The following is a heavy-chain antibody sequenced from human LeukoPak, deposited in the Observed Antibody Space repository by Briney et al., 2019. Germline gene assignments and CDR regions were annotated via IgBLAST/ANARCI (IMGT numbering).Heavy chain of an antibody. CDR3: ARPRDGYNYGFHY. D-gene: IGHD5-24*01. V-gene: IGHV5-51*07. Sequence: GESLKISXKGSEYSFTSYWIGWVHQMPGKVLEWMGIIYSGDSDTRYSPSFQGQVTISADKSISPAYLQWSSLKDSDTAMYYCARPRDGYNYGFHYWGQGTLVTVSS. J-gene: IGHJ4*02. CDR1: EYSFTSYW. CDR2: IYSGDSDT.